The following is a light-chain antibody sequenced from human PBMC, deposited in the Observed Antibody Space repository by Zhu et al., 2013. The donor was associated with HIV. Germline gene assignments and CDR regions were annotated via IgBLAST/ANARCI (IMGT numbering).Light chain of an antibody. V-gene: IGKV1-13*02. CDR1: QGINSG. CDR2: DVS. J-gene: IGKJ4*01. Sequence: AIQLTQSPSPLSASVGDRVTITCRTSQGINSGLTWYQQKPGKAPKLLIYDVSKLESGVPSRFSGSGSGTDFTLTISSLQPDDCATYYCQQYISSSLTFGGGTKVEI. CDR3: QQYISSSLT.